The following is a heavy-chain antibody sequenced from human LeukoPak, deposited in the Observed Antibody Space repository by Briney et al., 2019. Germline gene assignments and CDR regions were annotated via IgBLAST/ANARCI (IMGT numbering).Heavy chain of an antibody. Sequence: SETLSLTCTVSGGSISSSSYYWGWIRQPPGKGLEWIGSIYYSGSTYYNPSLKIRVTISVDTSKNQFSLKLSSVTAADTAVYYCARDSRYMVRGVMSYWGQGTLVTVSS. CDR2: IYYSGST. D-gene: IGHD3-10*01. J-gene: IGHJ4*02. CDR3: ARDSRYMVRGVMSY. CDR1: GGSISSSSYY. V-gene: IGHV4-39*02.